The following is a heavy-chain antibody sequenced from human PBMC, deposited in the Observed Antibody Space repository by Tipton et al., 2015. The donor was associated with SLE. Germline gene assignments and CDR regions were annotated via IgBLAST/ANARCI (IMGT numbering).Heavy chain of an antibody. D-gene: IGHD4/OR15-4a*01. J-gene: IGHJ4*02. CDR3: ARVELTPERGDY. V-gene: IGHV4-59*12. Sequence: TLSLTCTASGGSISSYYWSWIRQPPGKGLEWIGYIYYSGSTYYNPSLKSRVTISVDTSKNQFSLKLSSVTAADTAVYYCARVELTPERGDYWGQGTLVTVSS. CDR1: GGSISSYY. CDR2: IYYSGST.